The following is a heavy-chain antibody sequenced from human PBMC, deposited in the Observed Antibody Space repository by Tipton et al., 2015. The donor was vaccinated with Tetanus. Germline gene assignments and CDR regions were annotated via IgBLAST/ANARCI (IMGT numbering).Heavy chain of an antibody. CDR2: IGGSGGAS. J-gene: IGHJ4*02. V-gene: IGHV3-23*01. CDR1: GFMFSSYT. Sequence: SLRLSCAASGFMFSSYTMSWVRQAPGKGLECVSAIGGSGGASYYADSVKGRFTISRDNSKSTLYLQVHSLRVEDTAIYFCAKGRAAATYFFDYWGQRTPVTVSS. CDR3: AKGRAAATYFFDY. D-gene: IGHD6-25*01.